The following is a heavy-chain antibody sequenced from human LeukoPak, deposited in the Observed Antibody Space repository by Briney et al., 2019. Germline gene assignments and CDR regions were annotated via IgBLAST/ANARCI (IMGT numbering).Heavy chain of an antibody. CDR2: IYYSGST. CDR1: GGSISSSSYY. V-gene: IGHV4-39*07. J-gene: IGHJ6*02. CDR3: ARYDSSGYYGMDV. Sequence: SSETLSLTCTVSGGSISSSSYYWGWIRQPPGKGLEWIGCIYYSGSTYYNPSLKSRVTISVDTSKNQFSLKLSSVTAADTAVYYCARYDSSGYYGMDVWGQGTTVTVSS. D-gene: IGHD3-22*01.